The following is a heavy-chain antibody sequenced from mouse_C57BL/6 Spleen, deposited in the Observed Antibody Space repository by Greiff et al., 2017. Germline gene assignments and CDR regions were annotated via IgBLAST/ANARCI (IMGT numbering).Heavy chain of an antibody. CDR2: ISGAGGNT. CDR3: ARLTGPAWFAY. J-gene: IGHJ3*01. CDR1: GFTFSSYT. D-gene: IGHD4-1*01. Sequence: EVKLVESGGGLVKPGGSLKLSCAASGFTFSSYTMSWFRQTPEQRLEWVATISGAGGNTYYPHSVKGRFTISRDNTTNTLYLQLSSLRSEDTALYYCARLTGPAWFAYWGQGTLVTVSA. V-gene: IGHV5-9*01.